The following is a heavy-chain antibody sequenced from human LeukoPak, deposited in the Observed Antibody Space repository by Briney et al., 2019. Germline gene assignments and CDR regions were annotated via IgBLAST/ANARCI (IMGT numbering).Heavy chain of an antibody. CDR1: GYTFTSYG. D-gene: IGHD2-2*01. Sequence: ASVKVSCKASGYTFTSYGISWVRQAPGQGLEWMGWISAYNGNTNYAQKLQGRVTMTTDTSTSTAYMELGSLRSDDTAVYYCARESEGYCSSTSCYLDPWGQGTLVTVSS. J-gene: IGHJ5*02. CDR3: ARESEGYCSSTSCYLDP. CDR2: ISAYNGNT. V-gene: IGHV1-18*01.